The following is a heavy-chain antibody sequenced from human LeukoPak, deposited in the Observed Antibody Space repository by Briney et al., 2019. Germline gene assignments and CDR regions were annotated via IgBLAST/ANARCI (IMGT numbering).Heavy chain of an antibody. CDR2: IKQDGSEK. D-gene: IGHD3-3*01. Sequence: PGGSLRLSCAASGFTFSSYWMSWVRQAPGKGLEWVANIKQDGSEKYYVDSVKGRFTISRDNAKNSLYLQMNSLRAEDTAVYCCARDPEARTTDYDFWSGSGYYYYGMDVWGQGTTVTVSS. CDR3: ARDPEARTTDYDFWSGSGYYYYGMDV. V-gene: IGHV3-7*01. J-gene: IGHJ6*02. CDR1: GFTFSSYW.